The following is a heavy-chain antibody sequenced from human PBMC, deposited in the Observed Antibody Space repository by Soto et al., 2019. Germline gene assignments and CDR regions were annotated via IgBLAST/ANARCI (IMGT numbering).Heavy chain of an antibody. CDR3: AKDRLFTYYYGSGSYPGPYYYGMDV. CDR1: GFTFSSYA. D-gene: IGHD3-10*01. Sequence: GGSLRLSCAASGFTFSSYAMSWVRQAPGKGLEWVSAISGSGGSTYYADSVKGRFTISRDNSKNTLYLQMNSLRAEDTAVYYCAKDRLFTYYYGSGSYPGPYYYGMDVWGQGTTVTVSS. CDR2: ISGSGGST. V-gene: IGHV3-23*01. J-gene: IGHJ6*02.